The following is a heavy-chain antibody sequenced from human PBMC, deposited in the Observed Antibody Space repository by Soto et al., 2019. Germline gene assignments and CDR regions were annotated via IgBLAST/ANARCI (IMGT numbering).Heavy chain of an antibody. CDR1: GFTFSSYA. CDR2: ISGSGGST. CDR3: AKEGLRYFDWLLYDAFDI. Sequence: GGSLRLSCAASGFTFSSYAMSWVRQAPGKGLEWVSAISGSGGSTYYADSVKGRFTISRDNSKNTLYLQMNSLRAEDTAVYYSAKEGLRYFDWLLYDAFDIWGKGKMVTVSS. V-gene: IGHV3-23*01. D-gene: IGHD3-9*01. J-gene: IGHJ3*02.